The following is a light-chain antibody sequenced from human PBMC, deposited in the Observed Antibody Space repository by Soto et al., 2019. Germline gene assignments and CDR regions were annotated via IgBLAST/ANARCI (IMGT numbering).Light chain of an antibody. Sequence: DIQMTQSPSSLSASVGDRVTITCRASQAISTYLAWYQQKPGRVPKLLISAASTLQSGVPSRFSGSGSETDFTLTISRLQPEDVATYYCQKYNIVPLTFGGGTKVEIK. V-gene: IGKV1-27*01. CDR2: AAS. CDR1: QAISTY. CDR3: QKYNIVPLT. J-gene: IGKJ4*01.